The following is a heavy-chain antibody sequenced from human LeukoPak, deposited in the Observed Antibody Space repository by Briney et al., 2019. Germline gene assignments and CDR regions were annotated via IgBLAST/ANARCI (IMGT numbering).Heavy chain of an antibody. CDR3: ARIRSGLRLRFNAFDI. D-gene: IGHD4-17*01. J-gene: IGHJ3*02. V-gene: IGHV4-39*01. Sequence: KPSETLSLTWSVSDGSISWSSYHWGWIRQPPGKGLEWIGMIDFSESTYQNPSLNSRVTISVDTSKNQIPLKLSSVSAADTAVYYCARIRSGLRLRFNAFDIWGQGTMVTVSS. CDR2: IDFSEST. CDR1: DGSISWSSYH.